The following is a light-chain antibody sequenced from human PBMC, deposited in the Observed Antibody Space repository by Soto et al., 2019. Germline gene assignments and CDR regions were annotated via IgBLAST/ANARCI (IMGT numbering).Light chain of an antibody. Sequence: DIQMTQSPSSLSASVGDRVTITCRASQSISSYLNWYQQKPGKAPKLLIYAASSLESGVPSRFSGSGSGTDFTITISRLQPEDVATYYCQQSYSTPWTFGGGTKVEIK. V-gene: IGKV1-39*01. CDR2: AAS. J-gene: IGKJ4*01. CDR1: QSISSY. CDR3: QQSYSTPWT.